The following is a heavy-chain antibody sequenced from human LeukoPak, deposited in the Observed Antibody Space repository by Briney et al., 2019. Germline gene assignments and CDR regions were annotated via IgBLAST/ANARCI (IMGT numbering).Heavy chain of an antibody. D-gene: IGHD2-21*02. J-gene: IGHJ4*02. V-gene: IGHV3-30*03. CDR1: GFTFSSYG. CDR3: AGEVVTAN. CDR2: ISYDGSNK. Sequence: GGSLRLSCAASGFTFSSYGMHWVRQAPGKGLEWVAVISYDGSNKYYADSVKGRFTISRDNSKNTLYLQMNSLRAEDTAVYYCAGEVVTANWGQGTLVTVSS.